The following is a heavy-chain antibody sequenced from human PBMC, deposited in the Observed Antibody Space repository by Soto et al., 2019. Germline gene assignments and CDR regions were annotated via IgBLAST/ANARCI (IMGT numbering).Heavy chain of an antibody. CDR2: IIPILGIA. D-gene: IGHD5-12*01. J-gene: IGHJ4*02. Sequence: QVQLVQSGAEVKKPGSSVKVSCKASGGTFSSYTISWVRQAPGQGLEWMGRIIPILGIANYAQKFQGRVTITADKSTRTASMERSSLRSEDTAVYYCARSADSGYETGYWGQGTLVTVSS. V-gene: IGHV1-69*02. CDR1: GGTFSSYT. CDR3: ARSADSGYETGY.